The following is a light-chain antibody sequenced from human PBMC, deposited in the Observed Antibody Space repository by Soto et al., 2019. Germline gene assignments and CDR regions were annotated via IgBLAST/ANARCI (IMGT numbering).Light chain of an antibody. J-gene: IGLJ2*01. CDR1: SGHSHFA. CDR3: QTWGSDFRI. Sequence: QAVVTQSPSASASLGASVNLTCTLSSGHSHFAVAWHQKRPERGPRFLMKINRDGSHNKGDGIPDRFSGSSSGAERFLTISSLQSEDEADYFCQTWGSDFRIFGGGTKVTVL. V-gene: IGLV4-69*02. CDR2: INRDGSH.